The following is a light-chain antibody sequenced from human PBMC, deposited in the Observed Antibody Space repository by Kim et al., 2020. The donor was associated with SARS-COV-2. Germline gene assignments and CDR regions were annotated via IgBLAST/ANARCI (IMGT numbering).Light chain of an antibody. CDR3: QVWDNRTGV. V-gene: IGLV3-21*04. CDR1: NIGSKS. J-gene: IGLJ3*02. CDR2: SGS. Sequence: VAPGKADRITCGENNIGSKSVQWDQGKSGHAPVLVIYSGSDRPSGIPGRFAGYNAGNTATLTISRVEAGDEADYYCQVWDNRTGVFGGGTQLTVL.